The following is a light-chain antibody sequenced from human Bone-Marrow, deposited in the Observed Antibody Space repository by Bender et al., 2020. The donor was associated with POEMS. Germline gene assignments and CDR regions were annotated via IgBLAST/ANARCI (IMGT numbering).Light chain of an antibody. J-gene: IGLJ3*02. CDR2: TNN. Sequence: QSVLTQPPSVSGTPGQRVTISCSGSGSNIGGYPVNWYQQLPGTAPRLLIYTNNERPSGVPDRFSGSKSGTSASLASSGLQSDDEDIYFCVAWDASLNGWVFGGGTKLTVL. CDR3: VAWDASLNGWV. CDR1: GSNIGGYP. V-gene: IGLV1-44*01.